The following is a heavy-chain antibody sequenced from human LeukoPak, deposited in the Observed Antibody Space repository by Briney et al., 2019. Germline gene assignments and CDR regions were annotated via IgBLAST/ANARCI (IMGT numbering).Heavy chain of an antibody. D-gene: IGHD6-13*01. Sequence: SETLSLTCAVYGGSFSGYYWSWIRQPPGKGLEWIGEINHSGSTNYNPSLKSRVTISVDTSKNQFSLKLSSVTAADTAVYYCARTGDPSSSWFIWYFDPWGRGTLVTVSS. CDR3: ARTGDPSSSWFIWYFDP. J-gene: IGHJ2*01. CDR2: INHSGST. CDR1: GGSFSGYY. V-gene: IGHV4-34*01.